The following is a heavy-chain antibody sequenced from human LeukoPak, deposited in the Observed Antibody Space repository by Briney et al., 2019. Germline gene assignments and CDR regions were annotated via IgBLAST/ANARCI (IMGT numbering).Heavy chain of an antibody. CDR2: ISSGSSYI. V-gene: IGHV3-21*01. D-gene: IGHD3-22*01. CDR1: GFTFSSYS. CDR3: ARDLGFGYYDSSGPEDYFDY. Sequence: PGGSLRLSCAASGFTFSSYSMNWVRQAPGKGLEWVSSISSGSSYIYYADSVKGRFTISRDNAKNSLYLQMNSLRAEDTAVYYCARDLGFGYYDSSGPEDYFDYWGQGTLVTVSS. J-gene: IGHJ4*02.